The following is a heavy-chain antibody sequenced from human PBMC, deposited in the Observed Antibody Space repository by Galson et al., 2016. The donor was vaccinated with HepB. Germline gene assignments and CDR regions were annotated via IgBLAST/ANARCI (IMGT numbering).Heavy chain of an antibody. D-gene: IGHD3-3*01. CDR3: ARFWRSARCLMWGGQNYFNYYAMDV. J-gene: IGHJ6*02. CDR2: VNPKTGGT. CDR1: GYTFTDYY. V-gene: IGHV1-2*04. Sequence: SVKVSCKASGYTFTDYYIHWVRQAPGQGLEWMGRVNPKTGGTNSAQKFQGWVTMSRDTSIITAYVELSSLRSEDTAVYYCARFWRSARCLMWGGQNYFNYYAMDVWGQGTAVTVSS.